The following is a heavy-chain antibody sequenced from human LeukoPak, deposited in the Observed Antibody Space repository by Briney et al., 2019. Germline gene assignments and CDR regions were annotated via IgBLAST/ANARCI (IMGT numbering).Heavy chain of an antibody. Sequence: PSETLSLTCAVYGGSFSGYYWSWIRQPPGKGLEWIGEINHSGSTNYNPSLKSRVTISVDTSKNQFSLKLSSVTAADTAVYYCARDPRIAAAGTRPWYFDLWGRGTLVTVSS. CDR2: INHSGST. CDR1: GGSFSGYY. J-gene: IGHJ2*01. V-gene: IGHV4-34*09. D-gene: IGHD6-13*01. CDR3: ARDPRIAAAGTRPWYFDL.